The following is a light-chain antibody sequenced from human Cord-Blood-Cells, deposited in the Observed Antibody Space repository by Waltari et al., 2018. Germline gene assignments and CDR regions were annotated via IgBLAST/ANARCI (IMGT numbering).Light chain of an antibody. J-gene: IGKJ1*01. CDR3: QQYYSTPPT. CDR2: WAS. V-gene: IGKV4-1*01. CDR1: QSVLYSSINKNY. Sequence: IVMTQSPDSLAVSLGERATINWKSSQSVLYSSINKNYLAGYPQKPVRHPMLLIYWASTRESGVPDRFSGSGSGTDFTLTISSLQAEDVAVYYCQQYYSTPPTFGQGTKVEIK.